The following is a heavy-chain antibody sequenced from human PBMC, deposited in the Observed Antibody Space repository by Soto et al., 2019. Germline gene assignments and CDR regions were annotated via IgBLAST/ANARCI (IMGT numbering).Heavy chain of an antibody. Sequence: SETLSLTSSVSGGSISNAYYYWSWIRQHPGKGLEWIGYIYYSGSTHYSPSLESRITISVDTSKNQFSLKLKSVNAADTAVYYCARDASHSSGYYSGYFDLWGRGTLVTVSS. J-gene: IGHJ2*01. CDR1: GGSISNAYYY. D-gene: IGHD3-22*01. CDR2: IYYSGST. V-gene: IGHV4-31*03. CDR3: ARDASHSSGYYSGYFDL.